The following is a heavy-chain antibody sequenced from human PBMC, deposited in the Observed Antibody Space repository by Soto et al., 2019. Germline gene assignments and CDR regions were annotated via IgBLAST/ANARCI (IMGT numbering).Heavy chain of an antibody. D-gene: IGHD3-3*01. CDR1: GFTFSSYG. V-gene: IGHV3-33*01. J-gene: IGHJ5*02. CDR2: IWYDGSNK. Sequence: VQLVESGGGVVQPGRSLRLSCAASGFTFSSYGMHWVRQAPGKGLEWVAVIWYDGSNKYYADSVKGRFTISRDNSKNTLYLQMNSLRAEDTAVYYCAREYYDFWSGYFRTWFDPWGQGTLVTVSS. CDR3: AREYYDFWSGYFRTWFDP.